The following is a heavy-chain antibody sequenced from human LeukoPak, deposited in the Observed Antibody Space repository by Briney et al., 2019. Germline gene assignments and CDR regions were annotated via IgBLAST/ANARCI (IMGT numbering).Heavy chain of an antibody. D-gene: IGHD4-23*01. V-gene: IGHV3-23*01. CDR1: GFTFSSYA. CDR2: IGPRGAST. J-gene: IGHJ4*02. CDR3: AKKGGNSGFFDS. Sequence: PGGSLRLSCAASGFTFSSYAMSWVRQAPGKGLEWVSAIGPRGASTYYTDSVKGRFTISRDNSKNTLYLQMNSLRAEDTAVYYCAKKGGNSGFFDSWGQGTLVTVSS.